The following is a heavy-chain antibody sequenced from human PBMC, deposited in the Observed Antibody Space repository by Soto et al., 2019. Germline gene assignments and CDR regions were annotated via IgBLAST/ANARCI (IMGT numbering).Heavy chain of an antibody. V-gene: IGHV4-59*01. CDR3: ARAVDCSGGSCYVVWFDP. CDR2: IYYSGST. CDR1: GGSISCYY. D-gene: IGHD2-15*01. Sequence: SETLSLTCTVSGGSISCYYWSWIRQPPGKGLEWIGYIYYSGSTNYNPSLKSRVTISVDTSKNQFSLRLSSVTAADTAVYYCARAVDCSGGSCYVVWFDPWGQGTLVTVS. J-gene: IGHJ5*02.